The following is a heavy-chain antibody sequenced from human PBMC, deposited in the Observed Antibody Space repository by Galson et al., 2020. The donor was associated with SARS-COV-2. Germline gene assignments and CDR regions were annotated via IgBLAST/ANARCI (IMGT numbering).Heavy chain of an antibody. Sequence: GGSLSLSCAASGFTFSSYGMHWVRQAPGKGLEWVAVIWYDGSNKYYADSVKGRFTISRDNSKNTLYLQMNSLRAEDTAVYYCARGSSSPRGDYWGQGTLVTVSS. D-gene: IGHD6-6*01. J-gene: IGHJ4*02. CDR1: GFTFSSYG. V-gene: IGHV3-33*01. CDR3: ARGSSSPRGDY. CDR2: IWYDGSNK.